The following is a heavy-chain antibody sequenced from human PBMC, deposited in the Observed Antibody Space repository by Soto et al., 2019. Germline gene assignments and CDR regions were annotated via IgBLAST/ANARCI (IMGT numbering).Heavy chain of an antibody. Sequence: QVQLHQWGAGQLRASETLSLTCGVSGGSFSGYYWSWIRQPPGKGLEWIGEVNDSGNSNYNPSLKRRVVISADTPKNEFSLKMNTVTAADTGVYYCARVRRWLPEEMVDLWGQGALVTVSS. CDR1: GGSFSGYY. J-gene: IGHJ5*02. V-gene: IGHV4-34*01. D-gene: IGHD5-12*01. CDR3: ARVRRWLPEEMVDL. CDR2: VNDSGNS.